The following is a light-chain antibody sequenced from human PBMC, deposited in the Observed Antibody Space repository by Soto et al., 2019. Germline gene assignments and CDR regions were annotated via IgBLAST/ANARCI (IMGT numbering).Light chain of an antibody. J-gene: IGKJ1*01. CDR1: QPISDY. CDR3: QQSYNTPRT. V-gene: IGKV1-39*01. CDR2: TSS. Sequence: DIQMTQSPSSLSASVGDRVTITCRTSQPISDYLNWYQQKPGKAPSLLIYTSSNLQTGVLSRFSGSGSGTHFTLTINSLQPEDFATYYCQQSYNTPRTFGQGTKVEIK.